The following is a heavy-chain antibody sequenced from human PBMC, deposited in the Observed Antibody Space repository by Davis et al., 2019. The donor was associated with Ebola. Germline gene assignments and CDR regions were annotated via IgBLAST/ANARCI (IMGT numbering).Heavy chain of an antibody. V-gene: IGHV1-2*06. D-gene: IGHD3-22*01. CDR1: GYTFTGYY. CDR3: ARRGSSGYLDAFDI. Sequence: AASVKVSSKASGYTFTGYYMHWVRQAPGQGLEWMGQINPNSGGTNYAQKFQGRVTMTRDTSISTAYMELSRLRSDDTAVYYCARRGSSGYLDAFDIWGQGTMVTVSS. J-gene: IGHJ3*02. CDR2: INPNSGGT.